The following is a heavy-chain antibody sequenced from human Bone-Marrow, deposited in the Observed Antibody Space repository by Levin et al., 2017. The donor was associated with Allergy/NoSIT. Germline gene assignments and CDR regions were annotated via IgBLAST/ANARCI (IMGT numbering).Heavy chain of an antibody. V-gene: IGHV3-30*03. CDR1: GFSFSTYG. CDR2: LSYDVNNK. Sequence: GGSLRLSCVASGFSFSTYGMVWVRQAPGKGLEWVAGLSYDVNNKYYADSLKGRFTISRDKSKNTLYLQRNSLRPEDTAVEYGVRPRAWPNPYGLEVWGQGTTVTVPS. J-gene: IGHJ6*02. CDR3: VRPRAWPNPYGLEV.